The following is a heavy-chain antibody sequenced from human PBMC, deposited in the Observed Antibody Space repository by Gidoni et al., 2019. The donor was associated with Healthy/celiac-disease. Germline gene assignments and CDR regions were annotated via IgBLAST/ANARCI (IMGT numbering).Heavy chain of an antibody. D-gene: IGHD5-18*01. CDR3: ARDPMDDTAMLHFDY. CDR2: IWYDGSNK. J-gene: IGHJ4*02. Sequence: QVQLVESGGGVVQPGRSLRTSWAESGFTFSSYGMHWVRQAPGKGLEWVAVIWYDGSNKYYADSVKGRFTISRDNSKNTLYLQMNSLRAEDTAVYYCARDPMDDTAMLHFDYWGQVTLVTVSS. CDR1: GFTFSSYG. V-gene: IGHV3-33*01.